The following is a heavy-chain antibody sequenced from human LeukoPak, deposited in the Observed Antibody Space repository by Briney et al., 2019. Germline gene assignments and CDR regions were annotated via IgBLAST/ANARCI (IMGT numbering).Heavy chain of an antibody. CDR3: ASSYLVVNWFDP. V-gene: IGHV4-34*01. D-gene: IGHD2-15*01. J-gene: IGHJ5*02. CDR2: MNHSGSS. CDR1: GGSFSGYY. Sequence: SETLSLTCAVYGGSFSGYYWSWIRQPPGKELEWIGEMNHSGSSNYSPSLKSRATISVDTSKNQFSLKLSSVTAADTAVYYCASSYLVVNWFDPWGQGTLVTVSS.